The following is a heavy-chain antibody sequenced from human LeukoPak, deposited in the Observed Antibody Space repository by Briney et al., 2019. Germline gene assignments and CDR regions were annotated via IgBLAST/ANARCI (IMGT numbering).Heavy chain of an antibody. CDR3: ARAALYYGSGSYYNFRY. CDR1: GYTFTGYY. D-gene: IGHD3-10*01. J-gene: IGHJ4*02. Sequence: ASVKVSCKASGYTFTGYYMHWVRQAPGQGLEWMGWINPNSGGTNYAQKFQGRVTMTRDTSISTAYMELSRLRSDDTAVYYCARAALYYGSGSYYNFRYWGQGTLVTVSS. V-gene: IGHV1-2*02. CDR2: INPNSGGT.